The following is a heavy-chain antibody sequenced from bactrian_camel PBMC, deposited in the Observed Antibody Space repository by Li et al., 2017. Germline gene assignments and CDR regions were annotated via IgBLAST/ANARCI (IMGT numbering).Heavy chain of an antibody. CDR2: INSGGGRV. J-gene: IGHJ4*01. CDR3: ANLDGHY. CDR1: GFTFSSYD. Sequence: VQLVESGGGSVQPGGSLRLSCAASGFTFSSYDMSWVRQAPGKGLEWVSTINSGGGRVWAADSVKGRFTISRDNAKNMVYLQLNSLKIDDTAMYYCANLDGHYWGQGTQVTVS. V-gene: IGHV3S40*01.